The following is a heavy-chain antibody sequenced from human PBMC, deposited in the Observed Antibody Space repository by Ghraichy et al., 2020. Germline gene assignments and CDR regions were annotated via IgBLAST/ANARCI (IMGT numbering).Heavy chain of an antibody. Sequence: ASVKVSCKASGYTFTGYYMHWVRQAPGQGLEWMGWINPNSGGTNYAQKFQGRVTMTRDTSISTAYMELSRLRSDDTAVYYCAREGIPVVPAANYYYYGMDVWGQGTTVTVSS. CDR3: AREGIPVVPAANYYYYGMDV. J-gene: IGHJ6*02. D-gene: IGHD2-2*01. V-gene: IGHV1-2*02. CDR2: INPNSGGT. CDR1: GYTFTGYY.